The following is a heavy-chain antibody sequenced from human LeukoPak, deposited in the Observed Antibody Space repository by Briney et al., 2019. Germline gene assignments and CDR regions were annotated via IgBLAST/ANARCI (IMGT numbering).Heavy chain of an antibody. Sequence: PSETLSLTCAVYGGSFSGYYWSWIRQPPGKGLEWIGEINHSGSTNYNPSLKSRVTISVDTSKNQFSLKLSSVTAADTAVYYCARDRAHCGGTSCPSHNFDLWGQGTLVTVSS. J-gene: IGHJ4*02. D-gene: IGHD2-2*01. CDR2: INHSGST. CDR1: GGSFSGYY. V-gene: IGHV4-34*01. CDR3: ARDRAHCGGTSCPSHNFDL.